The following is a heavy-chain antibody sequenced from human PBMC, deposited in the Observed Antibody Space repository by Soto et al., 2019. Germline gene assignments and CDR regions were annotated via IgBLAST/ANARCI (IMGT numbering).Heavy chain of an antibody. CDR1: GFNFEDYA. CDR3: ARGRGALTVVSNWFDP. D-gene: IGHD2-15*01. J-gene: IGHJ5*02. V-gene: IGHV3-9*01. Sequence: LRLSCVAFGFNFEDYAMHWIRQAPGKGLEWVSGINWNSGITGYADSVKGRFTISRDNANNSLHLEMSILKTEDTALYYCARGRGALTVVSNWFDPWGQGTLVTVSS. CDR2: INWNSGIT.